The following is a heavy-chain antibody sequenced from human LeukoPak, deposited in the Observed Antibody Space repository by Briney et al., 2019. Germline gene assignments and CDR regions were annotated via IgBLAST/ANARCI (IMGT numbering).Heavy chain of an antibody. CDR2: IRSEANSYAT. CDR3: TRNKGGAVAPDY. CDR1: GFTFSGSA. V-gene: IGHV3-73*01. J-gene: IGHJ4*02. D-gene: IGHD6-19*01. Sequence: GGSLRLSCAASGFTFSGSAMHWVRQASGKGLEWVGRIRSEANSYATAYAASVKGRFTISRDDSKNTAYLQMNSLKTEDTAVYYCTRNKGGAVAPDYRGQGTLVTVSS.